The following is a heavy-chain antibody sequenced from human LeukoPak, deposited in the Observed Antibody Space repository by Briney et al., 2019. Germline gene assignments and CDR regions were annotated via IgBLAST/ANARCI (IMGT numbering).Heavy chain of an antibody. D-gene: IGHD2-2*01. CDR2: ISYDGSNK. CDR1: GFTFSSYG. CDR3: TRNPHCSSTSCYPDY. Sequence: GGSLRLSCAASGFTFSSYGMHWVRQAPGKGLEWVAVISYDGSNKYYADSVKGRFTISRDNSQNTPYLQMNSLKTADTAVYYCTRNPHCSSTSCYPDYWGQGTLVTVSS. V-gene: IGHV3-30*03. J-gene: IGHJ4*02.